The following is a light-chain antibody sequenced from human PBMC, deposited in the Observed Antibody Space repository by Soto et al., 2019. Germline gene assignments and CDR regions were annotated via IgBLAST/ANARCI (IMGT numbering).Light chain of an antibody. J-gene: IGLJ1*01. CDR3: GTWDSSLSAYV. V-gene: IGLV1-51*02. CDR1: SSNIANNY. Sequence: QSVLTQPPSVSAAPGQKVTISCSGSSSNIANNYVSWYQQLPGTAPRLLIYENIKRPSGIPDRFSVSRSGTSATLGITGLQTGDEADYYCGTWDSSLSAYVFGTGTKVTVL. CDR2: ENI.